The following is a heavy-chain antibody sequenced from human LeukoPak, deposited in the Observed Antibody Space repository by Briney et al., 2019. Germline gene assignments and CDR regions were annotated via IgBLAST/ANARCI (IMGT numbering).Heavy chain of an antibody. CDR2: INPNSGGT. V-gene: IGHV1-2*02. J-gene: IGHJ4*02. D-gene: IGHD5/OR15-5a*01. Sequence: ASVNVSCKASGYTFTSYYMHWVRQAPGQGLEWMGWINPNSGGTNYAQKFQGRVTMTRDTSISTAYMDVRRMRYDDTAVYYCARSWGVEMSTIEPFDYWGQGTLVTVSS. CDR3: ARSWGVEMSTIEPFDY. CDR1: GYTFTSYY.